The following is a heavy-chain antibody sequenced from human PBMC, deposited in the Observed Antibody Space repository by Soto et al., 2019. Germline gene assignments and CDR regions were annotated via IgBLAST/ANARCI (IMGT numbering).Heavy chain of an antibody. CDR1: GFTFSSNA. CDR2: ISGSGGTT. CDR3: AKSPGLVRGVSDY. D-gene: IGHD3-10*01. Sequence: EVQLLESGGGLVRPGGSLRLSCAASGFTFSSNAMSWVRQAPGKGLEWVSTISGSGGTTYYADSVKGRFTISRDNSKNTLYLQMNSLTAEDTAVYYCAKSPGLVRGVSDYWGQGTLVTVSS. V-gene: IGHV3-23*01. J-gene: IGHJ4*02.